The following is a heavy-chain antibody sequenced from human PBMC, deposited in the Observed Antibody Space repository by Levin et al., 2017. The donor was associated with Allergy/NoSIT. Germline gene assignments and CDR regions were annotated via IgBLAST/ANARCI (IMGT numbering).Heavy chain of an antibody. Sequence: SETLSLTCTVSGGSISSSSYYWGWIRQPPGKGLEWIGSIYYSGSTYYNPSLKSRVTISVDTSKNQFSLKLSSVTAADTAVYYCARIYMVATLLDYWGQGTLVTVSS. CDR1: GGSISSSSYY. J-gene: IGHJ4*02. V-gene: IGHV4-39*07. CDR2: IYYSGST. CDR3: ARIYMVATLLDY. D-gene: IGHD5-12*01.